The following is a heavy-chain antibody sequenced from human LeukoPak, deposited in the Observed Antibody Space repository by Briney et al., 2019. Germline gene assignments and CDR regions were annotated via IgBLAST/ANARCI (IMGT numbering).Heavy chain of an antibody. CDR3: VTIKDSSSFD. D-gene: IGHD6-6*01. J-gene: IGHJ4*02. Sequence: GGSLRLSCATSGFTFMTYAMIWVRQAPGKGLDWVSSISAGGTTYYPDSVKGRFTISRDNSKNTLYLQLNSLRAEDTAVYFCVTIKDSSSFDWGQGILVTVSS. V-gene: IGHV3-23*01. CDR1: GFTFMTYA. CDR2: ISAGGTT.